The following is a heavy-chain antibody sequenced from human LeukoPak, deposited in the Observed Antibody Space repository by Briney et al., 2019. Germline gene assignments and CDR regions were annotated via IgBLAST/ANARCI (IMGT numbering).Heavy chain of an antibody. Sequence: ASVKVSCKASGGSFSTYAISWVRQAPGQGLEWMGWISPYNGNTKYAQKLQGRVTMTTDTSTSTAYMELRSLTSDDTAVYYCARGGSDCSGGNCPYSWFDPWGQGTLVTVSS. J-gene: IGHJ5*02. V-gene: IGHV1-18*01. CDR1: GGSFSTYA. CDR2: ISPYNGNT. CDR3: ARGGSDCSGGNCPYSWFDP. D-gene: IGHD2-15*01.